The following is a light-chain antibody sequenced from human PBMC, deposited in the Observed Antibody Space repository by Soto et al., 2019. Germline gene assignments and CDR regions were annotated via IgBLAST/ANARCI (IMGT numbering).Light chain of an antibody. CDR2: DVS. J-gene: IGLJ1*01. CDR1: SSDVGGYNY. CDR3: CSYSGSYTFV. V-gene: IGLV2-11*01. Sequence: QSALTQPRSVSGSPGQSVTISCTGTSSDVGGYNYGSWYQQHPGKAPKLMIYDVSKRPSEVPDRFSGSKSGNTASLTISGLQAEDEAHYYCCSYSGSYTFVFGTGTKVTVL.